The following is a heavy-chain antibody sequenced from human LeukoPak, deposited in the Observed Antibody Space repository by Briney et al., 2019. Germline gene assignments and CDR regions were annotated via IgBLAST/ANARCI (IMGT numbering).Heavy chain of an antibody. D-gene: IGHD1-26*01. J-gene: IGHJ6*02. V-gene: IGHV3-30-3*01. CDR2: ISYDGSNN. CDR3: ARPTGWGAHQVSYGMDV. Sequence: GRSLRLSCAASGFTFGSYAMHWVRQAPGKGLEWVAVISYDGSNNYYADSVKGRFTISRDNSKNTLYLQMNSLRVEDTAVYYCARPTGWGAHQVSYGMDVWGQGTTVTVSS. CDR1: GFTFGSYA.